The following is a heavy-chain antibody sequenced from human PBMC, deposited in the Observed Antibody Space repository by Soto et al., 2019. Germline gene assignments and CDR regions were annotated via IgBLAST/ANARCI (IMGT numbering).Heavy chain of an antibody. CDR2: ISGSGGST. CDR3: ARLNGGVASNSFDY. J-gene: IGHJ4*02. CDR1: GFTFSSYA. D-gene: IGHD2-8*01. V-gene: IGHV3-23*01. Sequence: GGSLRLSCAASGFTFSSYAMSWVRQAPGKGLEWVSAISGSGGSTYYADSVKGRFTISRENAKNSVYLQMDSLRADDTAVYFCARLNGGVASNSFDYWGQGALVTVSS.